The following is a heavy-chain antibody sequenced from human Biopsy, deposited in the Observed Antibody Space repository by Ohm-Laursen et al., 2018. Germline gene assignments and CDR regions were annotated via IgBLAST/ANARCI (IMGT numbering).Heavy chain of an antibody. CDR1: GYTVNDYF. Sequence: DSVKVSCKVSGYTVNDYFLHWLRQAPGQGLEWMGWISPNSGATNYAQKFQGKVTMTSDTSISTAYIELRRLISDDTAVYFCGRDRMVTIITLVRADTFDIWGQGTLVSVSS. J-gene: IGHJ3*02. V-gene: IGHV1-2*02. CDR3: GRDRMVTIITLVRADTFDI. CDR2: ISPNSGAT. D-gene: IGHD3-10*01.